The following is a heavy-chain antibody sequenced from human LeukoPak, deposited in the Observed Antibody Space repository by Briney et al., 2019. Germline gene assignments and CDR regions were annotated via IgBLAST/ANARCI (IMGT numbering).Heavy chain of an antibody. CDR1: GYRFTSYW. J-gene: IGHJ4*02. Sequence: GGSLKISGEGSGYRFTSYWIGWVRQLPGKGLEGMGIIYPGDSDTRYSPSFQGQVTISADKSVGTAYLQWSSLKASDTAMYYCARRDGYNHFDYWGQGTLVTVSS. V-gene: IGHV5-51*01. CDR2: IYPGDSDT. D-gene: IGHD5-24*01. CDR3: ARRDGYNHFDY.